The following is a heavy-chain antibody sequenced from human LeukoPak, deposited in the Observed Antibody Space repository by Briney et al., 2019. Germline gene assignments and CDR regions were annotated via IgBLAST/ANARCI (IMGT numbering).Heavy chain of an antibody. CDR1: VFTFSTYG. J-gene: IGHJ4*02. CDR2: IPSDGSDN. Sequence: GGSLRLSCAASVFTFSTYGFHWVRQAPGKGLEWVAFIPSDGSDNYYANSVKGRFTISRDNSKNTLYPQMNSLRSEDTAVYYCAKGLGDYDDFRSGYWGQGTLVTVSS. D-gene: IGHD4-17*01. CDR3: AKGLGDYDDFRSGY. V-gene: IGHV3-30*02.